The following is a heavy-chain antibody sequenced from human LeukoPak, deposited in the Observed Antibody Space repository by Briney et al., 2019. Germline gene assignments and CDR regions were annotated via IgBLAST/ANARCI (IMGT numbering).Heavy chain of an antibody. CDR1: GGSFSGYY. CDR3: ARDWGYYPY. V-gene: IGHV4-34*01. D-gene: IGHD3-22*01. J-gene: IGHJ4*02. Sequence: PSETLSLTCAVYGGSFSGYYWSWIRQPPGKGLEWIGEINHSGSTNYNPSLKSRVTMSVDTSKNQFSLKLSSVTAADTAVYYCARDWGYYPYWGQGTLVTVSS. CDR2: INHSGST.